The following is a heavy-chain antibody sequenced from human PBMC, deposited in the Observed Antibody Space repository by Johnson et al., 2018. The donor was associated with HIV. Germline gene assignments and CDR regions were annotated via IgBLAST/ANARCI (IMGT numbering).Heavy chain of an antibody. Sequence: QVQLVESGGGVVQPGRSLRLSCAASGFTFSSYAMHWVRQAPGKGLEWVAVITTAGDTYYTVSFKCRFTISRDNAKKSLYPQMNSLRADDPAVYYCAKDPGLGYAFDIWGQGAMVTVSS. D-gene: IGHD3-16*01. J-gene: IGHJ3*02. CDR2: ITTAGDT. CDR3: AKDPGLGYAFDI. V-gene: IGHV3-30*04. CDR1: GFTFSSYA.